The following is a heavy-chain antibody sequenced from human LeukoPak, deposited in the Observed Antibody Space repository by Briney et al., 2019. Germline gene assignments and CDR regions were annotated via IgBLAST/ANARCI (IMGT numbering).Heavy chain of an antibody. CDR1: GYTFTGYY. D-gene: IGHD3-10*01. Sequence: ASVKVSCKASGYTFTGYYMHWVRQAPGQGLEWMGWINPNSGGTNYAQKFQGRVTMTRDTSISTAYMELSRLRSDDTAVYYCARADRITMVRGPRGWFDPWGQGTLVTASS. V-gene: IGHV1-2*02. CDR2: INPNSGGT. J-gene: IGHJ5*02. CDR3: ARADRITMVRGPRGWFDP.